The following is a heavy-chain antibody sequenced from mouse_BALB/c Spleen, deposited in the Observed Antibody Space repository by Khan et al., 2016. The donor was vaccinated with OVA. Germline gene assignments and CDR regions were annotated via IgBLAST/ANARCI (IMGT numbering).Heavy chain of an antibody. CDR2: IRYSGRT. D-gene: IGHD1-2*01. Sequence: EVQLVESGPGLVKPSQSLSLTCTVTGYSITSGYGWNWIRQFPGNKLEWMGSIRYSGRTNYNHSLKSRFSIPRDTSKNHFFRQLNSVTTEDTATYYWARTARIKYWGKGTTLTVSS. CDR3: ARTARIKY. CDR1: GYSITSGYG. V-gene: IGHV3-1*02. J-gene: IGHJ2*01.